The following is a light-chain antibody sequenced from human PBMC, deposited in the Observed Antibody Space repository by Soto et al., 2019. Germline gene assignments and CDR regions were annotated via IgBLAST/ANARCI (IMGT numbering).Light chain of an antibody. CDR2: SNN. J-gene: IGLJ3*02. Sequence: QPVLTQPPSASGTPGQRVTISCSGSSSNIGSNTVNWYQQLPGTAPKLLMYSNNQRPSGVPDRFSGSQSGTSASLAISGLQSEDEADYYCAAWDDSLNGRVFGGGAKLTVL. CDR1: SSNIGSNT. V-gene: IGLV1-44*01. CDR3: AAWDDSLNGRV.